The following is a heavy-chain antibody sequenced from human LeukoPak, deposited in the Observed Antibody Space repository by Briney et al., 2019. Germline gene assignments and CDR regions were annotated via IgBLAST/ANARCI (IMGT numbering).Heavy chain of an antibody. J-gene: IGHJ5*02. CDR3: AKAEYYYDGSGYYYSGWFDP. CDR2: ISGSGGST. Sequence: PGGSLRLSCAASGFTFDDYGMSWVRQAPGKGLEWVSAISGSGGSTYYADSVKGRFTISRDNSKNTLYLQMNSLRAEDTAVYYCAKAEYYYDGSGYYYSGWFDPWGQGTLVTVSS. D-gene: IGHD3-22*01. V-gene: IGHV3-23*01. CDR1: GFTFDDYG.